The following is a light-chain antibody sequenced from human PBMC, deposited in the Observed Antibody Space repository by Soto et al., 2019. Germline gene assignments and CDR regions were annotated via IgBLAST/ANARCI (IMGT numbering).Light chain of an antibody. CDR1: SSDVGGYNY. CDR3: SSYAGSHTFV. Sequence: QSALTQPRSVSGSRGQSVTISCTGTSSDVGGYNYVSWYQQHPGKAPKLMVYDVSERPSGVPYRFSGSKSGNTASLIISGLQAEDEADYYCSSYAGSHTFVFGTGTKLTVL. CDR2: DVS. V-gene: IGLV2-11*01. J-gene: IGLJ1*01.